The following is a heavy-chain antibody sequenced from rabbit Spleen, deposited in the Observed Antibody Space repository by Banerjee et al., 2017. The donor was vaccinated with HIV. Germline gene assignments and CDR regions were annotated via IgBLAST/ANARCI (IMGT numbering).Heavy chain of an antibody. D-gene: IGHD4-1*01. J-gene: IGHJ4*01. V-gene: IGHV1S45*01. CDR2: IDPSRGST. CDR1: GFDFSRSDW. CDR3: VREVAARFNL. Sequence: QELLVESGGDLVKPGASLTLTCKASGFDFSRSDWICWVRQAPGKGLEWIAFIDPSRGSTGYASWAKGRFTISKTSSTTVTLQMPSLTAADTATYFCVREVAARFNLWGPGTLVTVS.